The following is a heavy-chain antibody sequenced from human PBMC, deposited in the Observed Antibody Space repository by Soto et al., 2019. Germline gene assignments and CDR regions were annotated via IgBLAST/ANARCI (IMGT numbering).Heavy chain of an antibody. J-gene: IGHJ6*02. CDR3: ARDGIAAADEPTYYYYGMDV. V-gene: IGHV3-30-3*01. CDR1: GFTFSSYA. Sequence: GGSLRLSCTASGFTFSSYAMHWVRQAPGKGLEWVAVISYDGSNKYYADSVKGRFTISRDNSKNTLYLQMNSLRAEDMAVYYCARDGIAAADEPTYYYYGMDVWGQGTTVTVSS. CDR2: ISYDGSNK. D-gene: IGHD6-13*01.